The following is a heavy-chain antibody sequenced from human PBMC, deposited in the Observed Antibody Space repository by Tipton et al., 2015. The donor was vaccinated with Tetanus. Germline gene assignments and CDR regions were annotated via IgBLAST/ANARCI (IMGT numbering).Heavy chain of an antibody. V-gene: IGHV4-59*01. J-gene: IGHJ4*02. CDR1: GDSISNYH. CDR3: ARVEEGYCSGGTCYFAD. D-gene: IGHD2-15*01. CDR2: IYYRGNT. Sequence: TLSLTCTVSGDSISNYHWSWIRQPPGKGLEWIGYIYYRGNTNYNPSLKKRVTISVDTSKNQFSLKLNSVTAADTVVYYCARVEEGYCSGGTCYFADWGRGALVTVSS.